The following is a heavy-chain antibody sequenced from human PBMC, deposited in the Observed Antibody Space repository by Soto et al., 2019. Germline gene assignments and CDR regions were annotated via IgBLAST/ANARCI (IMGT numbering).Heavy chain of an antibody. V-gene: IGHV4-31*03. Sequence: SETLSLTCTVSGGSISSGCYYWSWIRQHPGKGLEWIGYIYYSGSTYYNPSLKSRVTISVDTSKNQFSLKLSSVTAADTAVYYCARRPAYYGDSIFDYWGQGALVTVSS. CDR2: IYYSGST. D-gene: IGHD4-17*01. CDR3: ARRPAYYGDSIFDY. J-gene: IGHJ4*02. CDR1: GGSISSGCYY.